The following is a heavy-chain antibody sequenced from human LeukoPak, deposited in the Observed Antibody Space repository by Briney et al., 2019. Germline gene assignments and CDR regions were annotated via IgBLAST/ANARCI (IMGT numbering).Heavy chain of an antibody. CDR1: GFTFDDYT. D-gene: IGHD2-21*02. V-gene: IGHV3-43*01. CDR3: AKDFRSRVTPNYYCYGMDV. J-gene: IGHJ6*02. CDR2: ISWDGGST. Sequence: GGSLRLSCAASGFTFDDYTMHWVRQAPGKGLEWVSLISWDGGSTYYADSVKGRFTISRDNSKNSLYLQMNSLRTEDTALYYCAKDFRSRVTPNYYCYGMDVWGQGTTVTVSS.